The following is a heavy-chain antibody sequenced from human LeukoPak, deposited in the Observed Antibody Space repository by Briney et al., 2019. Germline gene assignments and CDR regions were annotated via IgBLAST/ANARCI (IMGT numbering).Heavy chain of an antibody. CDR3: ARFGYTSSWFEKGFDY. J-gene: IGHJ4*02. Sequence: ASVKVSCKASGYTFTSYYMHWVRQAPGQRLEWMGWIIPGNDNTKYSQKFQGRVTITRDTSATTAYMELSSLRSEDTGIYYCARFGYTSSWFEKGFDYWGQGTLVTVSS. CDR2: IIPGNDNT. V-gene: IGHV1-3*01. CDR1: GYTFTSYY. D-gene: IGHD6-13*01.